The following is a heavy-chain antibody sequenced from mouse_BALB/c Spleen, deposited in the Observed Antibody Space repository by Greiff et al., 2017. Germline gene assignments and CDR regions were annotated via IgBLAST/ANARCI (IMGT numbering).Heavy chain of an antibody. V-gene: IGHV5-17*02. CDR3: ARSDGFAY. CDR1: GFTFSSFG. CDR2: ISSGSSTI. Sequence: EVKLQESGGGLVQPGGSRKLSCAASGFTFSSFGMHWVRQAPEKGLEWVAYISSGSSTIYYADTVKGRFTISRDNPKNTLFLQMTSLRSEDTAMYYCARSDGFAYWGQGTLVTVSA. J-gene: IGHJ3*01.